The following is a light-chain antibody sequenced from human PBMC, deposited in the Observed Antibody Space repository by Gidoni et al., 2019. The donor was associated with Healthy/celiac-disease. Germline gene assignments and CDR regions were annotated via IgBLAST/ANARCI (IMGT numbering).Light chain of an antibody. V-gene: IGKV2-28*01. CDR2: LGS. CDR3: MQALQPPYT. J-gene: IGKJ2*01. Sequence: IVMSESTLTMRVTPGEPASISCRSSQRLLHSNGYNYLDWYLQDTGQSPQLLIYLGSNRASGVPDRFSGGGSGTDFTLKISRVEAGDVVVYYCMQALQPPYTFGQGTKLEIK. CDR1: QRLLHSNGYNY.